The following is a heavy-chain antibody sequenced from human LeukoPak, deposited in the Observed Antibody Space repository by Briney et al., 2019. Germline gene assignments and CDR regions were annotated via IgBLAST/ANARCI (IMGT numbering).Heavy chain of an antibody. J-gene: IGHJ5*02. D-gene: IGHD3-22*01. V-gene: IGHV7-4-1*02. CDR1: GYTFTSYA. CDR3: ARRGYYDSSGYQNWFDP. Sequence: ASVKVSCKASGYTFTSYAMNWVRQAPGQGLEWMGWINTNTGNPTYAQGFTGRFVFSLDTSVSTAYLQISSLKAEDTAVYYCARRGYYDSSGYQNWFDPWGQGTLVTVSS. CDR2: INTNTGNP.